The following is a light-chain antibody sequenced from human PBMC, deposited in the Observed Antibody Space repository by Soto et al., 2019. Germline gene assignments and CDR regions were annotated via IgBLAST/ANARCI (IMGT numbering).Light chain of an antibody. CDR2: YDS. Sequence: SSELTQPPSVSEAPGKTASVACGGSNIGSKSVHWYQKKSGQAPVLVMYYDSDRPSGIPERFSGSNSGNTATLTISRVEAGDEADYYCQVWDISSGHVVFGGGTKLTVL. J-gene: IGLJ3*02. CDR1: NIGSKS. V-gene: IGLV3-21*01. CDR3: QVWDISSGHVV.